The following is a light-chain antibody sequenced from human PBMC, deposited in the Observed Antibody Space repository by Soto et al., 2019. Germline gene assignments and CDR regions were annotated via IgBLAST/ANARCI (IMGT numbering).Light chain of an antibody. CDR1: QDISSY. V-gene: IGKV1-9*01. CDR3: QQLKSYPLS. CDR2: AAS. J-gene: IGKJ4*01. Sequence: DIQLTQSPSFLSASVGDRVTITCRTSQDISSYLAWYQQKPGKAPQLLISAASTLQSGVPSRFSGSGSGTDFTLTISSLQPEDFATYSCQQLKSYPLSFGGGTKVEI.